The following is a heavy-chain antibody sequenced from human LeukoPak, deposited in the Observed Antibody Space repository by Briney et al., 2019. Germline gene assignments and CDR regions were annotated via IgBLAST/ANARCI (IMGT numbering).Heavy chain of an antibody. CDR2: IKSDGSST. Sequence: PGESLRLSCAASGFTFSNYWMHWVRQAPGKGLVWVARIKSDGSSTGYADSVKGRFTISRDNAKNTLYLQMNSLRVEDTAVYYCERDFYGARGDYWGQGTPVTVSS. J-gene: IGHJ4*02. CDR3: ERDFYGARGDY. D-gene: IGHD2/OR15-2a*01. CDR1: GFTFSNYW. V-gene: IGHV3-74*01.